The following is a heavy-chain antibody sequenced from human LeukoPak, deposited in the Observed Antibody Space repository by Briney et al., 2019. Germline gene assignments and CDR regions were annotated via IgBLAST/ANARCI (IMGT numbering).Heavy chain of an antibody. V-gene: IGHV4-59*01. CDR2: IHYSGST. CDR3: ARGHLTGRGYFDY. J-gene: IGHJ4*02. CDR1: AGSTSIYY. Sequence: SESLSLTCTIAAGSTSIYYWNCIRQPPGKGLEWIGYIHYSGSTNYNPSLKSRVTISVDTSKKRFSLRLNSVTAADTAVYYCARGHLTGRGYFDYWGQGTLVTVSS. D-gene: IGHD1-20*01.